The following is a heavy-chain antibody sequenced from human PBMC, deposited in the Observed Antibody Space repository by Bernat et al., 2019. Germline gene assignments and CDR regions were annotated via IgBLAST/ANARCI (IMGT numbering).Heavy chain of an antibody. CDR3: ARARDYDILAGYANFDY. D-gene: IGHD3-9*01. CDR1: GFPCGDYG. J-gene: IGHJ4*02. CDR2: SNWHGGCT. V-gene: IGHV3-20*04. Sequence: GGAGGGGVRPGGARRVSGAASGFPCGDYGVSWVRQAPGEGLEWVSGSNWHGGCTGYADSVTGRFTISRDNAKNSLYLQMNSLRAEGTALYYCARARDYDILAGYANFDYWGQGTLVTVSS.